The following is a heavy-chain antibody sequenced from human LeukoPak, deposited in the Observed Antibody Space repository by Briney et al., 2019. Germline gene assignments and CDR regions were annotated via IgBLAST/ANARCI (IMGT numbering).Heavy chain of an antibody. CDR3: ARSRSGSRPFDY. CDR2: IYYSGST. Sequence: SETLSLTCTVSGGSISSYYWSWIRQPPGKGLEWIGYIYYSGSTNYNPSLKSRVTISVDTSKNQFSLKLSSVTAADTAVYYCARSRSGSRPFDYWGQGTLVTVSS. V-gene: IGHV4-59*12. D-gene: IGHD3-10*01. CDR1: GGSISSYY. J-gene: IGHJ4*02.